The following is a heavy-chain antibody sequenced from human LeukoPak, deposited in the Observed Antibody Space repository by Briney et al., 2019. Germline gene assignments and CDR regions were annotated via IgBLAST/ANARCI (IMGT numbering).Heavy chain of an antibody. CDR1: GFTISNTE. D-gene: IGHD6-19*01. J-gene: IGHJ3*01. Sequence: GGSLGLSCAVSGFTISNTEMSWVRQVPGKGPEWVLVSYSGGTTYYADSVKGRFTISRDISKNTVDLQMNSLRVDDTAVYHCRGWLGSFDVWGQGTMVTVSS. CDR2: SYSGGTT. V-gene: IGHV3-53*01. CDR3: RGWLGSFDV.